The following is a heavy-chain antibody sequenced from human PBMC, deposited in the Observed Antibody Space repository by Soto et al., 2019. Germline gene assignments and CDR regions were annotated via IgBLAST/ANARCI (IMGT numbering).Heavy chain of an antibody. CDR3: ANVEYDVHYGMCV. CDR2: FSGSGGST. V-gene: IGHV3-23*01. J-gene: IGHJ6*02. Sequence: EVPLLESGGGLVQPGGSLRLSCAASGFTFSSYAMSWVRQAPGKGLEWVAAFSGSGGSTYYSDSVKGRMTISSDNSKNPLYPQMKSLRAEDSAVYYFANVEYDVHYGMCVRGQGTTVTVSS. CDR1: GFTFSSYA. D-gene: IGHD3-10*02.